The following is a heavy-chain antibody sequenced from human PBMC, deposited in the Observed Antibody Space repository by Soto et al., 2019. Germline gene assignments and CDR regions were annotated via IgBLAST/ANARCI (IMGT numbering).Heavy chain of an antibody. D-gene: IGHD6-13*01. J-gene: IGHJ4*02. Sequence: QVQLVESGGGVVQPGRSLRLSCAASGFTFRSYGMHWVRQAPGKGLEWVAVIWYDGSNKYYVDSVKGRFTISRDNSKNPLYLQMNSLRAEDTAVYYCARGSIPGSSWGRGYYFDYWGQGSLVTVFS. CDR1: GFTFRSYG. V-gene: IGHV3-33*01. CDR3: ARGSIPGSSWGRGYYFDY. CDR2: IWYDGSNK.